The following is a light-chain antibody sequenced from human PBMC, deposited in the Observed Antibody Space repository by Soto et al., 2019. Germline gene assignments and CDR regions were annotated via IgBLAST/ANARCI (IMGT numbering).Light chain of an antibody. Sequence: EIVLTQSPGTLSLSPGERATLSCRASQSVRSNYLAWYQQKPGQARSLLIYGASTSATGIPDRFSGSGSGKDFTLTITRLQHEDFAVHYWHQYGNSPGTFGQGTKLEIK. V-gene: IGKV3-20*01. CDR2: GAS. J-gene: IGKJ2*01. CDR3: HQYGNSPGT. CDR1: QSVRSNY.